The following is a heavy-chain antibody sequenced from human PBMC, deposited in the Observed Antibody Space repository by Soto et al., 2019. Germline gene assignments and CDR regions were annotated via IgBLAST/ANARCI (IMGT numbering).Heavy chain of an antibody. Sequence: PGGSLRLSCTASGFTFGDYAMSWFRQAPGKGLEWVGFIRSKAYGGTTEYAASVKGRFTISRDDSKSIAYLQMNSLKTEDTAVYYCTRFLGYCSGGSCYSFRYWFDPWGRGTLVTVSS. CDR1: GFTFGDYA. CDR3: TRFLGYCSGGSCYSFRYWFDP. CDR2: IRSKAYGGTT. J-gene: IGHJ5*02. V-gene: IGHV3-49*03. D-gene: IGHD2-15*01.